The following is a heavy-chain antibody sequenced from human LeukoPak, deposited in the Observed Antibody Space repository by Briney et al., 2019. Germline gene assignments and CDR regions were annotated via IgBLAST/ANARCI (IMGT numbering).Heavy chain of an antibody. CDR1: GFTFSSYA. CDR3: AKSGSRSNLFDY. CDR2: ISGSGGST. Sequence: GGSLRLSCAASGFTFSSYAMSWVRQAPGKGLEWVSAISGSGGSTYYADSVEGRFTISRDNSKNTLYLQMNSLRAEDTAVYYCAKSGSRSNLFDYWGQGTLVTVSS. V-gene: IGHV3-23*01. D-gene: IGHD1-1*01. J-gene: IGHJ4*02.